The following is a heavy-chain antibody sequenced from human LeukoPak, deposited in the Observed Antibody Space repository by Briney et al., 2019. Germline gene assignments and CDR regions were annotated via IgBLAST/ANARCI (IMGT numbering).Heavy chain of an antibody. Sequence: SETLSLTSTLSGGSIRSSSYYWGWIRQPPGKGIEWIGSIYYSGRTYYNPSLKSRVPISVATSKNQLSLKLSSVTAADTAVYYCARTSRWLQFGTSFDYWGQGTLVTVSS. J-gene: IGHJ4*02. CDR3: ARTSRWLQFGTSFDY. D-gene: IGHD5-24*01. CDR1: GGSIRSSSYY. V-gene: IGHV4-39*07. CDR2: IYYSGRT.